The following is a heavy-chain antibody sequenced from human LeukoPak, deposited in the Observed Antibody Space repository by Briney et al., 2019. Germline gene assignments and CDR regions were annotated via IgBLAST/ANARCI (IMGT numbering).Heavy chain of an antibody. Sequence: GGSLRLSCAASGFTFSSYAMHWVRQAPGKGLEWVAVISYDGSNKYYADSVKGRFTISRDNSKNTLYLQMNSLRAEDTAVYYCARGRLLWFGELSWEHDYWGQGTLVTVSS. D-gene: IGHD3-10*01. CDR1: GFTFSSYA. V-gene: IGHV3-30-3*01. CDR3: ARGRLLWFGELSWEHDY. J-gene: IGHJ4*02. CDR2: ISYDGSNK.